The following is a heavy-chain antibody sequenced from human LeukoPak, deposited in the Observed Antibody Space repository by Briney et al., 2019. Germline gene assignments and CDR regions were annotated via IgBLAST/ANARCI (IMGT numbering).Heavy chain of an antibody. CDR1: GGSISSYY. CDR2: IYYSGST. V-gene: IGHV4-59*01. J-gene: IGHJ3*02. Sequence: SETLSLTCTVSGGSISSYYWSWIRQPPGKGLEWIGYIYYSGSTNYNPSLKSRVTISVDTSKNQFSLKLSSVTAAHTAVYYCARGLEWLLYGAFDIWGQGTMVTVSS. CDR3: ARGLEWLLYGAFDI. D-gene: IGHD3-3*01.